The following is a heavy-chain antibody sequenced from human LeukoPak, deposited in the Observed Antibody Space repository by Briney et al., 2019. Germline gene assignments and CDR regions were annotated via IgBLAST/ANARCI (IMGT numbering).Heavy chain of an antibody. D-gene: IGHD4-23*01. CDR1: GFTFSSYG. CDR2: ISYDGSNK. V-gene: IGHV3-30*03. Sequence: GGSLRLSCAASGFTFSSYGMRWVRRAPGKGLEWVAVISYDGSNKYYADSVKGRFTISRDNSKNTVYLQMNSLRAEDTAVYYCATFSYAGNAGGSVGPWGQGTLVTVSS. J-gene: IGHJ5*02. CDR3: ATFSYAGNAGGSVGP.